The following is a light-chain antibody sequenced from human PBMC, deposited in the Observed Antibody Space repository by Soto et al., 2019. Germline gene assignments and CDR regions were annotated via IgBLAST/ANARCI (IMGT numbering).Light chain of an antibody. V-gene: IGKV3-11*01. Sequence: EIVLTQSPATLSLSPGERATLSCRASQSVSSYLAWYQQKPGQAPRLLIYDASNRATGIPARFSGSGSGTDFTLTISSLQPEDFAVYYCQQRSDWPLFTFAPGTKVDI. CDR3: QQRSDWPLFT. J-gene: IGKJ3*01. CDR2: DAS. CDR1: QSVSSY.